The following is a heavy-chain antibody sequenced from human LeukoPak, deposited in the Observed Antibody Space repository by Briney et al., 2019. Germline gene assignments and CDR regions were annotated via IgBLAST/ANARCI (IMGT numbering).Heavy chain of an antibody. CDR3: ARDRPNVDSTGYYSRHDAFDI. D-gene: IGHD3-22*01. CDR1: GGSISSYY. Sequence: SETLSLTCTVSGGSISSYYWSWIRQPAGKGLEWIGRIYTSGSTNYNPSLKSRVTMSVDTFKNQFSLKLTSVTAADTAVYYCARDRPNVDSTGYYSRHDAFDIWGQGTMVTVSS. V-gene: IGHV4-4*07. J-gene: IGHJ3*02. CDR2: IYTSGST.